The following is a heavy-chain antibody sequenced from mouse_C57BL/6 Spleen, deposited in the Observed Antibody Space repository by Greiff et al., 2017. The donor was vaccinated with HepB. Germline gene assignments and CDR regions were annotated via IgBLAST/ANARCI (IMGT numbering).Heavy chain of an antibody. D-gene: IGHD2-3*01. Sequence: QVQLKESGPGLVQPSQSLSITCTVSGFSLTSYGVHWVRQSPGKGLEWLGVIWRGGSTDYNAAFMSRLSITKDNSKSQVFFKMNSLQADDTAIYYCAKMAIYDGYRYAMDYWGQGTSVTVSS. CDR1: GFSLTSYG. CDR3: AKMAIYDGYRYAMDY. V-gene: IGHV2-5*01. J-gene: IGHJ4*01. CDR2: IWRGGST.